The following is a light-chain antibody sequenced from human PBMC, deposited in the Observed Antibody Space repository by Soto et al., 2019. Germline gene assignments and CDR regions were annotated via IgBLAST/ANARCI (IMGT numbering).Light chain of an antibody. CDR3: SSYTSGGNYV. CDR1: SSDVGGYNY. CDR2: DVS. V-gene: IGLV2-14*03. J-gene: IGLJ1*01. Sequence: QSVLTQPASVSGSPGQSITISCTGTSSDVGGYNYVSWYQHHPGKAPKLIIYDVSNRPSGVSIRFSGSKSGNTASLTISGLQAEDEADYYCSSYTSGGNYVFGTGTKVTVL.